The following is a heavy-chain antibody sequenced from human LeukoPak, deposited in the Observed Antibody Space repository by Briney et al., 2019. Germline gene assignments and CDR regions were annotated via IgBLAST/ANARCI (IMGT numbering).Heavy chain of an antibody. Sequence: PGGSLRLSCAASGFTFSSYSMNWVRQAPGQGLEWVSSISAGGFISYADSVKGGFTISRANDKDSLFLQMNSLRAEDTAVYYCTRGGGSESYSWFKVDWGQGTLVTVSS. CDR2: ISAGGFI. CDR1: GFTFSSYS. CDR3: TRGGGSESYSWFKVD. D-gene: IGHD1-26*01. V-gene: IGHV3-21*01. J-gene: IGHJ4*02.